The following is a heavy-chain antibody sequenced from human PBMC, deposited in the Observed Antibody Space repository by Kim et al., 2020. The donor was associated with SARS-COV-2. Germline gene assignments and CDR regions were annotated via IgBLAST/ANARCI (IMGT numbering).Heavy chain of an antibody. Sequence: SETLSLTCAVYGGSFSGYYWSWIRQPPGKGLEWIGEINHSGSTNYNPSLKSRVTISVDTSKNQFSLKLSSVTAADTAVYYCALTYSSGRDYWGQGTLVTVSS. CDR3: ALTYSSGRDY. D-gene: IGHD6-19*01. J-gene: IGHJ4*02. CDR2: INHSGST. CDR1: GGSFSGYY. V-gene: IGHV4-34*01.